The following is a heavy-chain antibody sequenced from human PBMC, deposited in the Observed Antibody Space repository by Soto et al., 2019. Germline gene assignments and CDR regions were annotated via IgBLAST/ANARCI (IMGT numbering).Heavy chain of an antibody. Sequence: FTYIWIVGGRQMHGKGREWMGIIYPGDSDTEYNPSFQGQVTISADKSITTTYLQWSSVKASDTAIYYCADSIFYYGMDVWGQGTSV. J-gene: IGHJ6*01. CDR1: FTYIW. CDR2: IYPGDSDT. CDR3: ADSIFYYGMDV. V-gene: IGHV5-51*01.